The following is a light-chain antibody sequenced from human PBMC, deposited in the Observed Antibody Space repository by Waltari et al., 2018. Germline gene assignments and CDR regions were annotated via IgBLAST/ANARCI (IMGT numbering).Light chain of an antibody. CDR1: HNLLYNSNNKNY. V-gene: IGKV4-1*01. CDR3: QQYYSTPIT. J-gene: IGKJ5*01. Sequence: DILMTQSPDSLAVSPGERAPITSQTRHNLLYNSNNKNYLAWLQQKPGQPPKLLIYWASTRESGVPDRFSASGSGTDFTLTISSLQPEDVAIYYCQQYYSTPITFGQGTRLDIK. CDR2: WAS.